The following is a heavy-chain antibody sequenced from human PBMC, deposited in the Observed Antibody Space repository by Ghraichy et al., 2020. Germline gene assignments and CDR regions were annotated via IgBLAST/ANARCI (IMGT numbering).Heavy chain of an antibody. CDR3: ARGYSSGWPNLVRFDF. D-gene: IGHD6-19*01. J-gene: IGHJ4*02. CDR1: GGSISLYY. CDR2: IQKSGNS. Sequence: SETLSLNCTVSGGSISLYYWSWIRQPPGQGLEWIGYIQKSGNSNYKPSLKSRVTISADTSKNQISLKLTSVTAADTAVYYCARGYSSGWPNLVRFDFWGQEILVAVSS. V-gene: IGHV4-59*08.